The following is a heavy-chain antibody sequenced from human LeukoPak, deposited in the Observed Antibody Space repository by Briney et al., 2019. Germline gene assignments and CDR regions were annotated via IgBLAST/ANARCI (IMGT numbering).Heavy chain of an antibody. J-gene: IGHJ4*02. D-gene: IGHD5-18*01. CDR3: ARAPLDDTAMVLRFDY. Sequence: PSETLSLTCAVYGGSFSGYYWSWIRQPPGKGLEWIGEINHSGSTNYNPSLKSRVTISVDTSKNQFSLKLSSVTAADTAVYYCARAPLDDTAMVLRFDYRGQGTLVTVSS. V-gene: IGHV4-34*01. CDR1: GGSFSGYY. CDR2: INHSGST.